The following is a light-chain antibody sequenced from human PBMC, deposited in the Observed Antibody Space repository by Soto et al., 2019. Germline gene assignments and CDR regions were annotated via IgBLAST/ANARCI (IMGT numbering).Light chain of an antibody. V-gene: IGKV1-39*01. CDR3: QQSYSTPPGT. J-gene: IGKJ1*01. CDR2: AAS. CDR1: QSISSW. Sequence: DIQMTQSPSTLSASVGDRVTITCRASQSISSWLAWYQQKPGKAPKLLIYAASSLQSGVPSRFGGSGSGTDFTLTISSLQPEDFATYYCQQSYSTPPGTFGQGTKV.